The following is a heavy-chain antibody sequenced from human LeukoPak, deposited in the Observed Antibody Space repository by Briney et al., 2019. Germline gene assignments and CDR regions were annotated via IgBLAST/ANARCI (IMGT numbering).Heavy chain of an antibody. J-gene: IGHJ6*02. CDR2: ISYDGSNK. CDR1: GFTFSSYA. V-gene: IGHV3-30-3*01. Sequence: PGGSLRLSCAASGFTFSSYAMLWVRQAPGKGMEWVAVISYDGSNKYYADSVKGRFTISRDNSKNTLYLQMSSLRAEDTAVYYCARGPAWNDVFYYYDMDVWGQGTTVTVSS. CDR3: ARGPAWNDVFYYYDMDV. D-gene: IGHD1-1*01.